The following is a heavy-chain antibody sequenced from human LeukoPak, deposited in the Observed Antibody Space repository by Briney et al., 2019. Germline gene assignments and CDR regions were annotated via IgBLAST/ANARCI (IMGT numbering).Heavy chain of an antibody. CDR3: AKDLGY. Sequence: GGSLRLSCAASGFTFSSYWMTWVRQAPGKGLEWVAVISYDGSNKYYADSVKGRFTISRDNSKNTLYLQMNSLRAEDTAVYYCAKDLGYWGQGTLVTVSS. CDR1: GFTFSSYW. V-gene: IGHV3-30*18. J-gene: IGHJ4*02. CDR2: ISYDGSNK.